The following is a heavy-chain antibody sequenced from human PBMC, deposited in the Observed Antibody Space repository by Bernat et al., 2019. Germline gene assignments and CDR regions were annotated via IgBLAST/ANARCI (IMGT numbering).Heavy chain of an antibody. D-gene: IGHD1-26*01. J-gene: IGHJ4*02. CDR1: GFTLSGYF. CDR2: ISSSGYTI. CDR3: ARGSSGSYAY. V-gene: IGHV3-11*04. Sequence: QVQLVESGGGSVKPGGSLRLSCAASGFTLSGYFMSWIRQAPGKGLEWVSYISSSGYTIYYADSVKGRFTISRDNTKNSIYLQMNSLRVEDTGLYYCARGSSGSYAYWGQGTLVTVSS.